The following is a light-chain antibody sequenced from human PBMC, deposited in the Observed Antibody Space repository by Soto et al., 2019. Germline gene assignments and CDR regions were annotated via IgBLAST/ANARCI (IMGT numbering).Light chain of an antibody. CDR3: QQRSNWPKGFT. J-gene: IGKJ3*01. Sequence: IVMTQSPATLSVSPGERATLSCRASQSVSSYLAWYQQKPGQAPRLLIYDASNRATGIPARFSGSGSGTDFTLTISSLEPEDFAVYYCQQRSNWPKGFTFGPGTKVDIK. CDR2: DAS. V-gene: IGKV3-11*01. CDR1: QSVSSY.